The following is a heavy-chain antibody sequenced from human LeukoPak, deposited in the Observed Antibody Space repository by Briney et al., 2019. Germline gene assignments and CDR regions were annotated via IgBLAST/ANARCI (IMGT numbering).Heavy chain of an antibody. Sequence: SETLSLTCTVSGGSISSSSNYWGWIRQPPGKGLEWIGEINHSGSTNYNPSLKSRVTISVDTSKNQFSLKLSSVTAADTAVYYCARYGYDSSGYYYGYFDYWGQGTLVTVSS. CDR2: INHSGST. CDR1: GGSISSSSNY. CDR3: ARYGYDSSGYYYGYFDY. J-gene: IGHJ4*02. V-gene: IGHV4-39*07. D-gene: IGHD3-22*01.